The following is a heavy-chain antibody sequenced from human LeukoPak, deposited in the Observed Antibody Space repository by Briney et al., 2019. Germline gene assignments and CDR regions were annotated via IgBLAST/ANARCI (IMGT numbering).Heavy chain of an antibody. J-gene: IGHJ4*02. CDR2: LYTGGST. V-gene: IGHV3-53*01. CDR1: GFIVSRNY. CDR3: ARSGTLGGDYFDY. Sequence: GGSLRLSCAASGFIVSRNYMSWVRQAPGKGLEWVPTLYTGGSTYYADSVKGRFTISRDNSKNTVSLQMNSLRAEDTAVYYCARSGTLGGDYFDYWGQGTLVTVSS. D-gene: IGHD1-26*01.